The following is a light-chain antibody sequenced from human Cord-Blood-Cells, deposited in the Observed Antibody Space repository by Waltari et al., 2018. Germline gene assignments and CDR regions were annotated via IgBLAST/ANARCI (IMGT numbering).Light chain of an antibody. Sequence: EIVMTQSPATLSVSTGERANLSCRASQSVSSNLAWYQQKPSQGPRLLIYGESTRTTGIPARFRGSGSGTEFTLTISSLRSEDVAVYYCQQYNNWPPMYTFGQGTKLEIK. J-gene: IGKJ2*01. CDR3: QQYNNWPPMYT. V-gene: IGKV3-15*01. CDR1: QSVSSN. CDR2: GES.